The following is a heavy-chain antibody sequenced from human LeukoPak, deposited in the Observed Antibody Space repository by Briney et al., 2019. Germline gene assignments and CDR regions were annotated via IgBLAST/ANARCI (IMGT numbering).Heavy chain of an antibody. D-gene: IGHD6-19*01. CDR3: ARDGNGWYWVY. V-gene: IGHV4-38-2*02. J-gene: IGHJ4*02. Sequence: PSETLSLTCTVSGYSISSGDYLWGWIRQPPGKGLEWIGSIYLSGNTYYNPSLKSRVTMSVDTSKNQFSLKLSSVTAADTAVYYCARDGNGWYWVYWGQGTLVTVSS. CDR2: IYLSGNT. CDR1: GYSISSGDY.